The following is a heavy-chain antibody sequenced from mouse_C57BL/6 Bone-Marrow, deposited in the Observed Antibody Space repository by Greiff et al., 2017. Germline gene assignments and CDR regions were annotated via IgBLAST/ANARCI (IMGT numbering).Heavy chain of an antibody. Sequence: QVQLQQPGTELVKPGASVKLSCKASGYTFTSYWMHWVKQRPGQGLEWIGNINPSNGGTNYNEKFKSKATLTVDKSSSTAYMQLSSLTSEDSAVXYRARNSYYSNYWFAYWGQGTLVTVSA. J-gene: IGHJ3*01. CDR1: GYTFTSYW. CDR3: ARNSYYSNYWFAY. V-gene: IGHV1-53*01. CDR2: INPSNGGT. D-gene: IGHD2-5*01.